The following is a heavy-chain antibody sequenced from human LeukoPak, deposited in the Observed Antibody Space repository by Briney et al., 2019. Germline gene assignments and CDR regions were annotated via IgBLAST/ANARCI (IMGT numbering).Heavy chain of an antibody. CDR2: ISYDGSNK. Sequence: GGSLRLSCAASGFTFSSYAMHWVRQAPGKGLEWVAVISYDGSNKYYADSVKGRFTISRDNSKNTLYLQMNSLRAEDTAVYYCAEDQDLLWFGEPNQGYFDYWGQGTLVTVSS. J-gene: IGHJ4*02. CDR3: AEDQDLLWFGEPNQGYFDY. V-gene: IGHV3-30*04. D-gene: IGHD3-10*01. CDR1: GFTFSSYA.